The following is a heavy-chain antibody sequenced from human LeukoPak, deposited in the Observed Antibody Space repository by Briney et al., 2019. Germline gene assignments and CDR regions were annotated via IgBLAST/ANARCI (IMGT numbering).Heavy chain of an antibody. D-gene: IGHD3-3*01. CDR2: INPNSGGT. CDR3: AKGDFWSGFDY. J-gene: IGHJ4*02. Sequence: ASVKVSCKASGYTFTGYYMHWVRQAPGQGLEWMGWINPNSGGTNYAQKFQGRVTMTRDTSISTAYMELSSLRAEDTAVYYCAKGDFWSGFDYWGQGTLVTVSS. CDR1: GYTFTGYY. V-gene: IGHV1-2*02.